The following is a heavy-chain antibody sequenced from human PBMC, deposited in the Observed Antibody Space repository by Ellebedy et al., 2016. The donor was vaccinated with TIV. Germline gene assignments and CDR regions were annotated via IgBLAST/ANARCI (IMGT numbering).Heavy chain of an antibody. CDR2: IKQDGSEQ. J-gene: IGHJ1*01. V-gene: IGHV3-7*03. CDR1: GSSLSNYW. Sequence: GESLKISXAASGSSLSNYWMNWVRQAPGKGLEWVAIIKQDGSEQHYVDSVEGRFTISRDNAQNSTYLYMKSLRVEDTAVYYCAAGRGYLIEHWGQGTLVTVSS. D-gene: IGHD3-22*01. CDR3: AAGRGYLIEH.